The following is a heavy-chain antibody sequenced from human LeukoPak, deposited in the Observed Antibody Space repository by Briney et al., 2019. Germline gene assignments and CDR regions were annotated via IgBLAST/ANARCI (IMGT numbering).Heavy chain of an antibody. CDR2: IRAKVNNHAT. D-gene: IGHD2-15*01. J-gene: IGHJ6*04. CDR3: TSLGRYCSGDSCYDYYYGVDV. Sequence: GGSLRLSCAASGFVFSGSVMHWVRQASGKGLEWVGRIRAKVNNHATTYAASVKGRFTISRDDSKNTVYLQMNSLKTEDTAVYYCTSLGRYCSGDSCYDYYYGVDVWGKGTTVTVSS. CDR1: GFVFSGSV. V-gene: IGHV3-73*01.